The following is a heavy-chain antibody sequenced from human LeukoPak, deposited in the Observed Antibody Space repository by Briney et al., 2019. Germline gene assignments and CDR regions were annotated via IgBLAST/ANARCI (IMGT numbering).Heavy chain of an antibody. CDR2: ISAYNGNT. CDR1: GYTFTSYG. Sequence: ASVKVSCKASGYTFTSYGITWVRQAPGEGLEWMGWISAYNGNTKYAQKFQGRVTMTTDTSTNTAHMELRSLTSDATAVYYCAGGVAVAPTPNWFDPWGQGTLVPVPS. J-gene: IGHJ5*02. D-gene: IGHD2-2*01. V-gene: IGHV1-18*01. CDR3: AGGVAVAPTPNWFDP.